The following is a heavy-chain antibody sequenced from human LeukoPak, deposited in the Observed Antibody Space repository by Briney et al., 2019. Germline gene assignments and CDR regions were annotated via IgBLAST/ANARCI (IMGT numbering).Heavy chain of an antibody. V-gene: IGHV1-2*02. D-gene: IGHD3-22*01. CDR1: GYTFTGYY. CDR3: ARDPVWDSSGTGD. Sequence: ASVKVSCKASGYTFTGYYMHWVRQAPGQGLEWMGWINPNSGGTNYAQKFQGRVTMTRDTSISTAYMELSRLRSDDTAVYYCARDPVWDSSGTGDWGQGTLVTVSS. CDR2: INPNSGGT. J-gene: IGHJ4*02.